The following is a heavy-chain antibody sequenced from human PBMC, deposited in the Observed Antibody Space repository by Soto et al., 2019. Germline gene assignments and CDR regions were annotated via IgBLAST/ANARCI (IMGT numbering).Heavy chain of an antibody. CDR1: RFTFSDYY. V-gene: IGHV3-11*01. D-gene: IGHD5-12*01. J-gene: IGHJ4*02. CDR3: AKEGEREYSGYGSFGY. Sequence: QVQLVESGGGLVKPGGSLRLSCAASRFTFSDYYMSWTRQAPGKGLEFISYISSVGSTIYYADSVKGRFTISRDNAKNSLYLQRNSLRVGDTGVYYCAKEGEREYSGYGSFGYWGQGTLVTVS. CDR2: ISSVGSTI.